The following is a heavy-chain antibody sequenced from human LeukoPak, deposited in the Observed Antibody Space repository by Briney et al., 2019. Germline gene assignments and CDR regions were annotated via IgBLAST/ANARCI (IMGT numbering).Heavy chain of an antibody. D-gene: IGHD5-24*01. J-gene: IGHJ4*02. CDR2: IYYSGST. V-gene: IGHV4-59*08. Sequence: SETLSLTCTVSGGSISSYYWSWIRQPPGKGLEWIGYIYYSGSTNYNPSLKSRVTISVDTSKNQFSLKLSSVTAADTAVYYCARHRSAMAHVDYWGQGTLVTVSS. CDR3: ARHRSAMAHVDY. CDR1: GGSISSYY.